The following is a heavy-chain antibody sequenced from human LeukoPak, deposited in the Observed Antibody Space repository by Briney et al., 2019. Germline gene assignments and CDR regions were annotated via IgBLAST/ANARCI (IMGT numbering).Heavy chain of an antibody. D-gene: IGHD3-3*01. J-gene: IGHJ5*02. V-gene: IGHV3-74*01. CDR3: ARAIQKWNFWSGYSMDYWFDP. Sequence: GGSLRLSCAASGFTFSSYWMHWVRQAPGKGLVWVSRINSDGSSTSYADSVKGRFTISRDNAKNTLYLQMNSLRAEDTAVYYCARAIQKWNFWSGYSMDYWFDPWGKGTLVTVSS. CDR1: GFTFSSYW. CDR2: INSDGSST.